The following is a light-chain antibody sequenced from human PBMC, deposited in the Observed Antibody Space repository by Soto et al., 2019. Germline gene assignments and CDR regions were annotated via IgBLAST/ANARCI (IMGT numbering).Light chain of an antibody. CDR3: QKYNSDPDT. J-gene: IGKJ2*01. Sequence: DIQMTQSPSSLSASVGDRVTITCRASQGINSYLAWYQHKPGNAPKLLINGASTLQSGVPSRFSGSGSGTDFTLTISSLKPEDVATYYCQKYNSDPDTFGQGTKLEIK. CDR2: GAS. CDR1: QGINSY. V-gene: IGKV1-27*01.